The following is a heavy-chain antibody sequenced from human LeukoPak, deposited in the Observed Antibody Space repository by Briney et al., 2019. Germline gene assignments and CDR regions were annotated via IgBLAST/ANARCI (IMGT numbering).Heavy chain of an antibody. Sequence: GGSLRLSCAASGFTFSNYNMNWVRQAPGKGLEWISSITTGSAYTFYADSVKGRFTTSRDNAKNSLYLQMNSLRAEDTAVYFCARDPYSGNYGPYYYYYMDVWGKGTTVTISS. CDR2: ITTGSAYT. V-gene: IGHV3-21*01. J-gene: IGHJ6*03. D-gene: IGHD1-26*01. CDR1: GFTFSNYN. CDR3: ARDPYSGNYGPYYYYYMDV.